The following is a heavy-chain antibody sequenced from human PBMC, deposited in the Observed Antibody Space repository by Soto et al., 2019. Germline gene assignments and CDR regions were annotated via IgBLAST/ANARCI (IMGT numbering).Heavy chain of an antibody. CDR3: ARGRGAGEYYFDY. D-gene: IGHD3-10*01. CDR1: GGSISSSNW. J-gene: IGHJ4*02. CDR2: IYHSGST. V-gene: IGHV4-4*02. Sequence: QVQLQESGPGLVKPSGTLSLTCAVSGGSISSSNWWSWVRQPPGKGLEWIGEIYHSGSTNYNPSLQSRVTISVDKSKNQFSLKLSSVTAADTAVYYCARGRGAGEYYFDYWGQGTLVTVSS.